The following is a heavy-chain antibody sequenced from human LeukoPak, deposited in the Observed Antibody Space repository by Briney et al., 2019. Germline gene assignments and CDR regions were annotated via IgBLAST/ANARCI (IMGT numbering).Heavy chain of an antibody. CDR3: ANFICSSTSCSFNFDY. CDR2: IIPIFGTA. Sequence: ASVKVSCKASGGTFSSYAISWVRQAPGQGLEWMGGIIPIFGTANYAQKFQGRVTITTDESTSTAYMELSSLRSEDTAVYYCANFICSSTSCSFNFDYWGQGTLVTVSS. J-gene: IGHJ4*02. D-gene: IGHD2-2*01. V-gene: IGHV1-69*05. CDR1: GGTFSSYA.